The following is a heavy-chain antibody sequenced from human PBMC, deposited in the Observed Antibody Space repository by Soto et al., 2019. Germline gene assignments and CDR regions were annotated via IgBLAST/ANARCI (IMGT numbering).Heavy chain of an antibody. CDR3: AREKSIAARRRTNWFDP. CDR2: INPSGGST. CDR1: GYTFTSYY. D-gene: IGHD6-6*01. Sequence: ASVKVSCKXSGYTFTSYYMHWVRQAPGQGLEWMGIINPSGGSTSYAQKFQGRVTMTRDTSTSTVYMELSSLRSEDTAVYYCAREKSIAARRRTNWFDPWGQGTLVTVSS. J-gene: IGHJ5*02. V-gene: IGHV1-46*01.